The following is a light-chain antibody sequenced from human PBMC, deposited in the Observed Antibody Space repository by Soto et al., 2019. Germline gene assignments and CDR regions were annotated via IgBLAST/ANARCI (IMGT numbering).Light chain of an antibody. J-gene: IGKJ3*01. CDR3: QQYGGSPPFT. V-gene: IGKV3-15*01. CDR1: QNIGTN. CDR2: GAS. Sequence: EVVMTQSPATLSVSPGDRATLSCRASQNIGTNVAWYQHKPGQAPRLLIYGASTRATDIPPRFSGSGSGSEFSLTVSSLQSEDFAVYYCQQYGGSPPFTFGPGTKVDLK.